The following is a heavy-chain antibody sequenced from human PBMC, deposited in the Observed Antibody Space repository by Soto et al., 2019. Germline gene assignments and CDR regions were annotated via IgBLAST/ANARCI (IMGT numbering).Heavy chain of an antibody. CDR3: AKYYGDYGRYYYYYGMDV. Sequence: EVQLLESGGGLVQPGGSLRLSCAASGFTFSSYAMSWVRQAPGEGLGWVSAISGSGGGTYYADSVKGRFTISRDNSKNTLYLQMNSLRAEDTAVYYCAKYYGDYGRYYYYYGMDVWGQGTTVTVSS. V-gene: IGHV3-23*01. D-gene: IGHD4-17*01. CDR1: GFTFSSYA. J-gene: IGHJ6*02. CDR2: ISGSGGGT.